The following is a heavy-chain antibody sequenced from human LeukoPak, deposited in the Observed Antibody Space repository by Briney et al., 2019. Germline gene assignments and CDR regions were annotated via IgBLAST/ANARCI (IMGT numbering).Heavy chain of an antibody. V-gene: IGHV4-59*08. CDR3: ATGRWGSSWYRGFDP. CDR1: GGSISSYY. J-gene: IGHJ5*02. Sequence: SETLSLTCTVSGGSISSYYWSWLRQPPGKGLEWIGYIYYSGSTNYNPSLKSRVTISVDTSKDQSSLKLSSVTAADTAVYYCATGRWGSSWYRGFDPWGQGTLVTVSS. CDR2: IYYSGST. D-gene: IGHD6-13*01.